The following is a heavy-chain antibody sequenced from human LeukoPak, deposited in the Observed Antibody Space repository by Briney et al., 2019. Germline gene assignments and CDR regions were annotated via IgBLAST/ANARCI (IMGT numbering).Heavy chain of an antibody. CDR3: ARAGGYTYGDFTFDI. Sequence: GGSLRLSCAASGFTFSSYGMHWVRQAPGKGLGWVAVISYDVGKKYYADSVKGRFTISRDNSKNTLSLQMNGLRAEDTAVYYCARAGGYTYGDFTFDIWGQGTMVTVSS. J-gene: IGHJ3*02. V-gene: IGHV3-30*03. D-gene: IGHD5-18*01. CDR2: ISYDVGKK. CDR1: GFTFSSYG.